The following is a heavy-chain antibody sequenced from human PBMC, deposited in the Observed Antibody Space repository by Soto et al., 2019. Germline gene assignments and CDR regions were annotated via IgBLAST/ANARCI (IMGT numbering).Heavy chain of an antibody. Sequence: QVQLQQWGAGLLKPSETLSLTCAVYGGSFSGYFWTWIRQPPGRGLEWIGEINHRGSTNYNPSLRSRVTISVDTSKNQFSLKLRCVTAADMALYFCARGIVMTVGVQGRAPDKYYFDSWGHGTLVTVSS. V-gene: IGHV4-34*01. CDR3: ARGIVMTVGVQGRAPDKYYFDS. CDR1: GGSFSGYF. CDR2: INHRGST. D-gene: IGHD3-22*01. J-gene: IGHJ4*01.